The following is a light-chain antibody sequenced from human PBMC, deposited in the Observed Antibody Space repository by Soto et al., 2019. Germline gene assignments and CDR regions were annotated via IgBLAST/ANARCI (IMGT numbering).Light chain of an antibody. Sequence: MTQSPSSLSASVGDSVTITCRASQSVSSKLAWYQQKPGQAPRLLIYGESTRATGIPARFSGGGSGTEFTLTISSLQSEDFAVYFCQQYNSWPWTFGQGTMVAIK. CDR2: GES. CDR3: QQYNSWPWT. CDR1: QSVSSK. J-gene: IGKJ1*01. V-gene: IGKV3-15*01.